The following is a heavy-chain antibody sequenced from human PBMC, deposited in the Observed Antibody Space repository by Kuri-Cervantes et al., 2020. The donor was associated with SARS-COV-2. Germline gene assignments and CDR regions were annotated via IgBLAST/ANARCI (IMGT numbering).Heavy chain of an antibody. V-gene: IGHV3-21*01. CDR3: ASLLSGGGAHLYYFHMDA. D-gene: IGHD3-16*01. J-gene: IGHJ6*03. Sequence: GGSLRLSCAASGFTFSTYSMTWVRKAPGKGLEWVSSISSSSSQRYYVDSVKGRFTISRDNAKNSLYPKMNSLRAEDTAVYYCASLLSGGGAHLYYFHMDAWGKGTSVTVSS. CDR2: ISSSSSQR. CDR1: GFTFSTYS.